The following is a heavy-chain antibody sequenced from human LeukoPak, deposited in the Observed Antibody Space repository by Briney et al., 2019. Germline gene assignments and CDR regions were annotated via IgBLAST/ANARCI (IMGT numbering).Heavy chain of an antibody. CDR1: GFTFSNSW. CDR3: VRESDVWSGPGIGRPLDV. CDR2: IKEDGSDK. J-gene: IGHJ6*04. Sequence: PGGSLRLSCLASGFTFSNSWMTWVRQATGRGLEWVANIKEDGSDKQYVDSVRGRFTISRDNAKNSVSLQMDGLRAEDTAVYHCVRESDVWSGPGIGRPLDVWGKGTTVTVSS. D-gene: IGHD3-3*01. V-gene: IGHV3-7*01.